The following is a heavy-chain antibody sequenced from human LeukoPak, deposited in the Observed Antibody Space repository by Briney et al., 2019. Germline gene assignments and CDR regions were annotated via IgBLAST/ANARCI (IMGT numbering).Heavy chain of an antibody. CDR2: ISGRSNYI. V-gene: IGHV3-21*01. D-gene: IGHD6-25*01. J-gene: IGHJ4*02. Sequence: GGSLRLSCAASGFTFSTFSMNWVRQAPGKGLEWVSSISGRSNYIFYADSVKGRFTISRDNAESSLYLQMNNLRVEDTAVYYCARDAGWRLLDYWGRGTQVTVSS. CDR1: GFTFSTFS. CDR3: ARDAGWRLLDY.